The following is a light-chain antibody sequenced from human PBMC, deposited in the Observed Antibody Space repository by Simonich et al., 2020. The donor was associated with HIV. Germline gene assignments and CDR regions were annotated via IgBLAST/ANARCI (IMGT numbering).Light chain of an antibody. J-gene: IGKJ1*01. CDR3: QQYNNYSWT. Sequence: DIQMTQLPSTLSASVGDRVTITCRASQSFSNWLAWYQQKPGKVPKLLIYKASSLESGVPSRVSGSGSGTEFTLTISSLQPDDFATYYCQQYNNYSWTFGQGTKVEIK. CDR2: KAS. V-gene: IGKV1-5*03. CDR1: QSFSNW.